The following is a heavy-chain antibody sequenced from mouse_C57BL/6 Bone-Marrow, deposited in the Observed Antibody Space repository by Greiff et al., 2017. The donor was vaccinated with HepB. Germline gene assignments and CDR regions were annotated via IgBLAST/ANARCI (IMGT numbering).Heavy chain of an antibody. CDR3: TSIWYFDV. CDR2: IRLKSDNYAT. V-gene: IGHV6-3*01. Sequence: EVQVVESGGGLVQPGGSMKLSCVASGFTFSNYWMNWVRQSPEKGLEWVAQIRLKSDNYATHYAESVKGRFTISRDDSKSSVYLQMNNLRAEDTGIYYCTSIWYFDVWGTGTTVTVSS. D-gene: IGHD2-10*02. J-gene: IGHJ1*03. CDR1: GFTFSNYW.